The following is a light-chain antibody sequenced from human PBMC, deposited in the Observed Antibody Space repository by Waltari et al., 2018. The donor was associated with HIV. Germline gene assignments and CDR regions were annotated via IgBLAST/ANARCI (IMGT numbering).Light chain of an antibody. J-gene: IGLJ2*01. CDR3: SSFITTTTHVV. V-gene: IGLV2-14*01. Sequence: QSALTQPASVSGSLGQSVTISCTGANSDIVGYHYVPWYQQHPGKAPTLIIHEVRTPPSGGSDPFSGSKSGNTAALTISGLQAEDESDYYCSSFITTTTHVVFGGGTRLTVL. CDR2: EVR. CDR1: NSDIVGYHY.